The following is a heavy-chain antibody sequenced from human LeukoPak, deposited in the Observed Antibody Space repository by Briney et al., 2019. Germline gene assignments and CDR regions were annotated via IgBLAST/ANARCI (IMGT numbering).Heavy chain of an antibody. CDR1: GGSISSGSYY. CDR3: AGEYITIFGVVSTNFDH. CDR2: IYTSGST. J-gene: IGHJ4*02. Sequence: PSQTLSLTCTVSGGSISSGSYYWSWIRQPAGKGLEWIGRIYTSGSTNYNPSLKSRVTISVDTSKNQFSLKLSSVTAADTAVYYCAGEYITIFGVVSTNFDHWGQGTLVTVSS. D-gene: IGHD3-3*01. V-gene: IGHV4-61*02.